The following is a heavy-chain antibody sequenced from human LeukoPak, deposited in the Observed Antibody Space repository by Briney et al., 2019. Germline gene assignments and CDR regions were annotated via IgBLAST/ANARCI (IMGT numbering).Heavy chain of an antibody. Sequence: PGGSLRISCAASGFTFSSYAMSWVRQAPGKGLEWVSSIIGNGGSTYFVDSVKGRFTISRDNSKNTLYLQMNSLRAEDTAVYYCAKLPEYYYASGSSYADYWGQGTLVTVSS. CDR1: GFTFSSYA. CDR3: AKLPEYYYASGSSYADY. V-gene: IGHV3-23*01. D-gene: IGHD3-10*01. CDR2: IIGNGGST. J-gene: IGHJ4*02.